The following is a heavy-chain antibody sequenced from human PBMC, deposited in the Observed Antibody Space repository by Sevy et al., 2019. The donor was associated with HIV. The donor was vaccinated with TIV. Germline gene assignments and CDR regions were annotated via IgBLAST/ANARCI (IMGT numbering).Heavy chain of an antibody. CDR3: ARGRVGDSSSWYGACDV. CDR2: IFQSGAT. Sequence: SETLSLTCAVSGGSINSGGYSWSWIRQPPGKGLEWIGYIFQSGATYYIPSLQSRVSISVDMSKNQFSLNLRSVTAADTAVCYLARGRVGDSSSWYGACDVWGQVTMVTVSS. CDR1: GGSINSGGYS. D-gene: IGHD6-13*01. V-gene: IGHV4-30-2*01. J-gene: IGHJ3*01.